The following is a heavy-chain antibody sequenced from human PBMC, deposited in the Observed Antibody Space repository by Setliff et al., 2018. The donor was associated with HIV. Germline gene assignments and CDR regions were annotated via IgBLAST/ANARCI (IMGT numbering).Heavy chain of an antibody. V-gene: IGHV1-8*02. CDR1: GYSFTSYD. J-gene: IGHJ4*02. CDR3: ARDQSSSWYYLDS. Sequence: ASVKVSCKASGYSFTSYDINWVRQATGQGLEWMGWMNPNSGNTGYAQKFQGRVTMTRNTSISTAYMELSSLRSDDTAVYYCARDQSSSWYYLDSWGQGSLVTVSS. CDR2: MNPNSGNT. D-gene: IGHD6-13*01.